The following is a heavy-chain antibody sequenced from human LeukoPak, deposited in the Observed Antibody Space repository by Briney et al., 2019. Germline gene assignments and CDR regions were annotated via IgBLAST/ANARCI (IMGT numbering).Heavy chain of an antibody. CDR3: ARDRRALGGATYYFDY. D-gene: IGHD1-26*01. Sequence: PSETLSLTCTVSGGSISSSSYYWGWIRQPPGKGLEWIGSIYYSGSTYYNPSLKSRVTISVDTSKNQFSLKLSSVTAADTAVYYCARDRRALGGATYYFDYWGQGTLVTVSS. V-gene: IGHV4-39*07. CDR2: IYYSGST. J-gene: IGHJ4*02. CDR1: GGSISSSSYY.